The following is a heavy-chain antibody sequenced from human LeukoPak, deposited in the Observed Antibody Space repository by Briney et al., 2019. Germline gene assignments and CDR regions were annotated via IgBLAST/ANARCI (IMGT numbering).Heavy chain of an antibody. V-gene: IGHV1-18*01. CDR1: GYIFITYG. CDR2: ISDHNGNP. CDR3: ARDSILGAPYTDY. Sequence: ASVKVSCRSSGYIFITYGISWVRQAPGQGLEWLGWISDHNGNPDYAEKFQGRVTLTTDPSTSTAYMELTSLRSDDTAVYYCARDSILGAPYTDYWGQGTLVTVSS. D-gene: IGHD2-21*01. J-gene: IGHJ4*02.